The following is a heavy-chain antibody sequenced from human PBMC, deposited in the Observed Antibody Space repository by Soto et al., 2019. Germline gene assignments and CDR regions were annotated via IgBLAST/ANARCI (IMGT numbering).Heavy chain of an antibody. D-gene: IGHD6-13*01. CDR1: GGSISSGGYY. J-gene: IGHJ6*02. V-gene: IGHV4-31*03. Sequence: SETLSLTCTVSGGSISSGGYYWSWIRQHPGKGLEWIGYIYYSGSTYYNPSLKSRVTISVDTSKNQFSLKLSSVTAADTAVYYCAREVAAAGINSYYYGMDVWGQGTTVTVSS. CDR2: IYYSGST. CDR3: AREVAAAGINSYYYGMDV.